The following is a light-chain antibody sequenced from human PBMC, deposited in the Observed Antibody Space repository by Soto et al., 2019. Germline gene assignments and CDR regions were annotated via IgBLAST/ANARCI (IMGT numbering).Light chain of an antibody. CDR1: QSVSGK. J-gene: IGKJ1*01. Sequence: ETVMTQSPGTLSVSPGERATLSCRASQSVSGKLAWYQQKPGQAPRLLIYDASTRATGIPARFSGSGSGTEFTLTISSLQSEDFAVYYCQQSNNWPWTFGQGTKVEIK. V-gene: IGKV3-15*01. CDR3: QQSNNWPWT. CDR2: DAS.